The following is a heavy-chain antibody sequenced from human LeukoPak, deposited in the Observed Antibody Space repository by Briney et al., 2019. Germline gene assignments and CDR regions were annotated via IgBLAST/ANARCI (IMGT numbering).Heavy chain of an antibody. J-gene: IGHJ4*02. Sequence: GGSLRLSCAASGFTFSSYAMHWVRQAPGKGLEWVAVISCDGSNKYYADSVKGRFTISRDNSKKTLYLQMNSLRAEDTATYYCARDRVVGVTKFDYWGQGTLVTVSS. D-gene: IGHD1-26*01. V-gene: IGHV3-30*04. CDR2: ISCDGSNK. CDR3: ARDRVVGVTKFDY. CDR1: GFTFSSYA.